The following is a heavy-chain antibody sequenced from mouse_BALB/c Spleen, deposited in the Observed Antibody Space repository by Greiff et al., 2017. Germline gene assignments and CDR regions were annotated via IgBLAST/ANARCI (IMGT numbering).Heavy chain of an antibody. CDR1: GYSFTDYN. V-gene: IGHV1S135*01. D-gene: IGHD2-14*01. J-gene: IGHJ1*01. CDR3: ARAYYRYERDGDWYFDV. CDR2: IDPYNGGT. Sequence: VQLKQSGPELVKPGASVKVSCKASGYSFTDYNMYWVKQSHGKSLEWIGYIDPYNGGTSYNQKFKGKATLTVDKSSSTAFMHLNSLTSEDSAVYDCARAYYRYERDGDWYFDVWGAGTTVTVSS.